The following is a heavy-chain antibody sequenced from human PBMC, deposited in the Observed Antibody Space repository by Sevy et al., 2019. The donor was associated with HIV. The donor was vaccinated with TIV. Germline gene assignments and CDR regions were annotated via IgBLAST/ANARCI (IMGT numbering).Heavy chain of an antibody. CDR2: ISSSSSYI. Sequence: GGSLRLSCAASGFTFSSYSMNWVRQAPGKGLEWVSSISSSSSYIYYADSVKGRFTISRDNAKISLYLQMNSLRAEDTAVYYCARVARGVLRGDAFDIWGQGTMVTVSS. J-gene: IGHJ3*02. D-gene: IGHD3-10*01. V-gene: IGHV3-21*01. CDR1: GFTFSSYS. CDR3: ARVARGVLRGDAFDI.